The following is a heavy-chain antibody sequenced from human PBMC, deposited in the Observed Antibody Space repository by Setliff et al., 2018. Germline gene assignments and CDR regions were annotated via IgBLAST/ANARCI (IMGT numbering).Heavy chain of an antibody. Sequence: GGSLRLSCAASGLTVSSSYMSWVRQAPGKGLEWVSIIYSGGYTNYADSAKGRFTISRDNSKNTLYLQMNSLRAEDTAVYYCARDVQGGGYPDYWGQGTLVTVSS. CDR1: GLTVSSSY. V-gene: IGHV3-53*01. D-gene: IGHD3-22*01. CDR2: IYSGGYT. CDR3: ARDVQGGGYPDY. J-gene: IGHJ4*02.